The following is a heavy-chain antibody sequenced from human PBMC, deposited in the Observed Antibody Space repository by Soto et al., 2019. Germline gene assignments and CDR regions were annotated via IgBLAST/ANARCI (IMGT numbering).Heavy chain of an antibody. J-gene: IGHJ4*02. D-gene: IGHD1-26*01. V-gene: IGHV3-33*01. CDR1: GFTFSSYG. Sequence: GGSLRLSSAASGFTFSSYGMHSVRQAPGKGLEWVAVIWYDGSNKHYADPVKGRFTISRDNSKNTLSLQMNSLRAEDTAIYYCARDIDWYSNSSGFDNWGQGTLGTVSS. CDR2: IWYDGSNK. CDR3: ARDIDWYSNSSGFDN.